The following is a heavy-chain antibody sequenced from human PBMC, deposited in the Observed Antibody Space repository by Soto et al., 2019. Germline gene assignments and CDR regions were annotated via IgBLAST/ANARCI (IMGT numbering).Heavy chain of an antibody. V-gene: IGHV4-31*03. J-gene: IGHJ6*03. CDR3: ARGPSITIFGVVTPGYMDV. D-gene: IGHD3-3*01. CDR1: GGSISSGGYY. Sequence: SETLSLTCTVSGGSISSGGYYWSWIRQHPGKGLEWIGYIYYSGSTYYNPSLKSRVTISVDTSKNQFCLKLSSVTAADTSVYYCARGPSITIFGVVTPGYMDVWGKGTTVTVSS. CDR2: IYYSGST.